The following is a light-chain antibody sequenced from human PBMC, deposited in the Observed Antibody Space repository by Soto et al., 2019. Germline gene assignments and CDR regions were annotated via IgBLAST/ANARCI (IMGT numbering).Light chain of an antibody. Sequence: EIVLTQSPATLSLSPCERSTLSCRASQSVYRSLAWYQQKPGQAPSLLIYGASTRATGVPDRFSGTGSGTEFTLTISSLKSEDYAVYYCQQYKSWPPITFGQGTRLEIK. J-gene: IGKJ5*01. CDR3: QQYKSWPPIT. V-gene: IGKV3-15*01. CDR1: QSVYRS. CDR2: GAS.